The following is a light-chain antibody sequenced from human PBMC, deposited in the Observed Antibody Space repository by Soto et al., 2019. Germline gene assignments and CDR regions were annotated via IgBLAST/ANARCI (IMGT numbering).Light chain of an antibody. Sequence: DIPMTQSPSSLSASVGDRVTITCRASQGIRNELGWYQQKPGKAPKRLIYAASSLQSGVPSRFSGSGSGTEFTLTITSLQPEDFATYYCLQHNSYPWTLGQGTKVEIK. CDR1: QGIRNE. CDR2: AAS. J-gene: IGKJ1*01. CDR3: LQHNSYPWT. V-gene: IGKV1-17*01.